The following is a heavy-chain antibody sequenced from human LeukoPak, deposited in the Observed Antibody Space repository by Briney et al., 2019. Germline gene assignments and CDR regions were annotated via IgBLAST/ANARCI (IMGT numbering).Heavy chain of an antibody. V-gene: IGHV3-21*01. Sequence: GGCLRLSCAASGFTLSSYSMNWVRQAPGKGLEWVSSISSSSSYIYYADSVKGRFTISRDNAKNSLYLQMNSLRAEDTAVYYCARDDGSGSYYCDYWGQGTLVTVSS. CDR1: GFTLSSYS. CDR2: ISSSSSYI. CDR3: ARDDGSGSYYCDY. D-gene: IGHD3-10*01. J-gene: IGHJ4*02.